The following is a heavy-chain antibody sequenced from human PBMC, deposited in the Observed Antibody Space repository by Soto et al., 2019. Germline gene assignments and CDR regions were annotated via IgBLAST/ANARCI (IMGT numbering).Heavy chain of an antibody. J-gene: IGHJ3*02. Sequence: VSCKASGGTFSSYTISWVRQAPGQGLEWMGRIIPILGIANYAQKFQGRVTITADKSTSTAYMELSSLRSEDTAVYYCAKDSWYSGYNSRSSAFDIWGQGTMVTVSS. V-gene: IGHV1-69*04. CDR1: GGTFSSYT. CDR2: IIPILGIA. CDR3: AKDSWYSGYNSRSSAFDI. D-gene: IGHD5-12*01.